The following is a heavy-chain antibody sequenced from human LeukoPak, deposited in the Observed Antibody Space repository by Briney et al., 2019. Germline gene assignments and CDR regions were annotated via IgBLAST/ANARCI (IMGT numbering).Heavy chain of an antibody. J-gene: IGHJ4*02. CDR3: AKLKRVGIAPFDD. V-gene: IGHV3-23*01. CDR1: GFTFSHFA. Sequence: PGGSLRLSCGVSGFTFSHFATSWVRQAPGKGLQCDADFVKGRFTISRDNSKNTLYLQMTGLGAEDTAVYYCAKLKRVGIAPFDDWGQGILVTVSS. D-gene: IGHD3-10*01.